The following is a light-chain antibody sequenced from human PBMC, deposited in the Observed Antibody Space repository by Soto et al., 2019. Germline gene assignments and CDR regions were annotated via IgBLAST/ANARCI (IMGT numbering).Light chain of an antibody. CDR3: SSYSISTAYL. V-gene: IGLV2-14*01. Sequence: QSVLTQPASVSGSPGQSITISCTGTSSDVGGYDYVSWYQLHPGKAPKLMIFEVSNRPSGVSYRFSGSKSGDTASLTISGLQVEDEADYFCSSYSISTAYLIGTGTKVTVL. CDR1: SSDVGGYDY. CDR2: EVS. J-gene: IGLJ1*01.